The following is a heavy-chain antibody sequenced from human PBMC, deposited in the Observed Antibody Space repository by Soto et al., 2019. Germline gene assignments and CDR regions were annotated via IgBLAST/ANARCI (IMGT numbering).Heavy chain of an antibody. CDR2: INHSGST. V-gene: IGHV4-34*01. J-gene: IGHJ5*02. Sequence: PSETLSLTCAVYGGSFSGYYWSWIRQPPGKGLEWIGEINHSGSTNYNPSLKSRVTISVDTSKNQFSLKLSSVTAADTAVYYCARVTIFGVALPTNWFDPWGQGTLVTVSS. CDR1: GGSFSGYY. CDR3: ARVTIFGVALPTNWFDP. D-gene: IGHD3-3*01.